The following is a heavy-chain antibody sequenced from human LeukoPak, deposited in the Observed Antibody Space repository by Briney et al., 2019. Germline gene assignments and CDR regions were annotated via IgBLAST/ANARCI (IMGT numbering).Heavy chain of an antibody. V-gene: IGHV3-11*04. Sequence: PGGSLRLSCAASGFTFSDYYMSWIRQAPGKWLEWVSYISSSGSTIYYADSVKGRFTISRDNAKNSLYLHMNSLRAEDTALYYCWAVRGYYYYIDYWGKGTTVTVSS. CDR2: ISSSGSTI. CDR1: GFTFSDYY. J-gene: IGHJ6*03. CDR3: WAVRGYYYYIDY. D-gene: IGHD4-17*01.